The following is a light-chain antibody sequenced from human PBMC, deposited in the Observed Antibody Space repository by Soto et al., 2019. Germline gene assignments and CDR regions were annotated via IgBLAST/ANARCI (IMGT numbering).Light chain of an antibody. J-gene: IGKJ1*01. CDR1: QSVSSN. Sequence: EIVMTQSPATLSVSPGERATLSCRASQSVSSNLAWYQQKPGQAPRLLIYGASTRATGIPARFSGSGSGTEFTLTISSLQSEDWAVYYCQQYNNWPPDTFGQGTKV. CDR3: QQYNNWPPDT. CDR2: GAS. V-gene: IGKV3-15*01.